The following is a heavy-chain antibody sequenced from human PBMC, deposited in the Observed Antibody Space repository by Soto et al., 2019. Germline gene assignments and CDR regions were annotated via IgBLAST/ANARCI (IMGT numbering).Heavy chain of an antibody. Sequence: ASVKVSCKASGYTFTSYDINWVRQATGQGLEWMGWMNPNSGNTGYAQKFQGRVTMTRNTAISTAYMELSSLRSEDTAVYYCARGGGWEYDILTGYYSGYYYYYMDVWGKGTTVTVSS. CDR1: GYTFTSYD. CDR2: MNPNSGNT. J-gene: IGHJ6*03. V-gene: IGHV1-8*01. CDR3: ARGGGWEYDILTGYYSGYYYYYMDV. D-gene: IGHD3-9*01.